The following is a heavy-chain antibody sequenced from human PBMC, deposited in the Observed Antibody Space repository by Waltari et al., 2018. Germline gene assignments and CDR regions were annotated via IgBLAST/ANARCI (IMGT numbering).Heavy chain of an antibody. J-gene: IGHJ4*02. Sequence: VQLVESGGGVVQPGGSLRLSCEASGFPFRYSCLHWVRQAPGKGLEWVSFISKDGSNQYYAESVRGRFTISRDNSKSTLYLQVNSLRVEDTAVYYCVKDTGTGDYWGQGTLVTVSS. V-gene: IGHV3-30*02. CDR2: ISKDGSNQ. CDR1: GFPFRYSC. CDR3: VKDTGTGDY. D-gene: IGHD2-8*02.